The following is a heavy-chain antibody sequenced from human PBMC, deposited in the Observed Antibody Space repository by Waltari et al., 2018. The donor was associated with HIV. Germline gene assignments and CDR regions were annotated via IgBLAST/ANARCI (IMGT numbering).Heavy chain of an antibody. CDR3: ARRGVLTYYYTMDV. V-gene: IGHV3-33*05. Sequence: QVQLVESGGGVVQPGRSLRLSCAASGFTFSNHGMHWLRQAPGKGLEVVAVLSYDGSYKYYADSVRGRFTISRDNSKNTLYLQMNNLRAEDTAVYFCARRGVLTYYYTMDVWGQGTTVTVSS. D-gene: IGHD3-10*01. CDR1: GFTFSNHG. J-gene: IGHJ6*02. CDR2: LSYDGSYK.